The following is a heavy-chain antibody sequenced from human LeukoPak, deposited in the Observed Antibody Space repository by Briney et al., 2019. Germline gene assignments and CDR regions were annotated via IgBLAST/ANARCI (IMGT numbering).Heavy chain of an antibody. CDR3: AKDFLDNRERPYYMDV. Sequence: GGSLRLSCAVSGITLSNYAMSWVRQAPGKGLEWVSGISGSGGSTYHADSVKGRFTISRDNSKNTLYFKMNSLRAEDTAVYYCAKDFLDNRERPYYMDVWGKGTTVTVSS. D-gene: IGHD1-1*01. CDR2: ISGSGGST. J-gene: IGHJ6*03. CDR1: GITLSNYA. V-gene: IGHV3-23*01.